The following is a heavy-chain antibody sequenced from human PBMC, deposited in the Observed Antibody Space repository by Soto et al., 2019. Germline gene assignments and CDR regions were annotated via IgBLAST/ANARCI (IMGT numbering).Heavy chain of an antibody. D-gene: IGHD3-10*01. J-gene: IGHJ5*02. CDR2: IKQDGSEE. Sequence: EVQLVESGGGLVQPGGSLRLSCAASGFTFSTYWMSWVRQAPGKGLEWVANIKQDGSEEYYVDSVKGRFTISRDNAKNSLYLQMNSLRGEDTAVYYCARTHGAYYAWDSWGQGTLVTVSS. CDR1: GFTFSTYW. CDR3: ARTHGAYYAWDS. V-gene: IGHV3-7*04.